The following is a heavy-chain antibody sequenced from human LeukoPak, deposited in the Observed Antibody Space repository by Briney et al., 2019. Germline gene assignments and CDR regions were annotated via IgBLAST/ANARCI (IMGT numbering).Heavy chain of an antibody. CDR1: GFTFSSYW. D-gene: IGHD6-6*01. CDR3: ARDKEYSSPSLFDY. V-gene: IGHV3-7*01. CDR2: INQDGSEK. Sequence: GGSLRLSCAASGFTFSSYWMSWVRQAPGKGLEWVANINQDGSEKYYVDSVKGRFTISRDNAKNSLYLQMNSLRAEDTAVYYCARDKEYSSPSLFDYWGQGTLVTVSS. J-gene: IGHJ4*02.